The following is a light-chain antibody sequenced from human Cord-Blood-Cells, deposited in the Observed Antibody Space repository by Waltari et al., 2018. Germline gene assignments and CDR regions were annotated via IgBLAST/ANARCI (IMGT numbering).Light chain of an antibody. V-gene: IGLV1-40*01. J-gene: IGLJ2*01. CDR2: GNS. Sequence: QSVLTQPPPVSGAPGRRVTISCTGSSPNIRAGYDVPWYQQLPGTAPKLLIYGNSNRPSGVPDRFSGSKSGTSASLAITGLQAEDEADYYCQSYDSSLSGSVFGGGTKLTVL. CDR3: QSYDSSLSGSV. CDR1: SPNIRAGYD.